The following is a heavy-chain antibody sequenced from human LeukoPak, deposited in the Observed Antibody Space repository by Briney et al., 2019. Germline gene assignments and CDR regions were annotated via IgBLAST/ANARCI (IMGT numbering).Heavy chain of an antibody. D-gene: IGHD3-10*01. CDR1: GGSVSSENSY. Sequence: SETLSLTCTVSGGSVSSENSYWHWIRQPAGKGLEWIVRIYADGSSTYNPSLKSRVTISVDTSKNQFSLRLTSMPAADTAVYYWARGYYYRGWGQGTLVTVSS. V-gene: IGHV4-61*02. J-gene: IGHJ4*02. CDR2: IYADGSS. CDR3: ARGYYYRG.